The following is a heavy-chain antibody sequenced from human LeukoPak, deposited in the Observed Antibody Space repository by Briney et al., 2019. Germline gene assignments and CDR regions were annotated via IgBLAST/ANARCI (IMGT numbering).Heavy chain of an antibody. CDR1: GFTFSSYA. CDR3: AKLDTAMALDY. V-gene: IGHV3-23*01. CDR2: ISGSGGST. Sequence: PGGSLRLPCAASGFTFSSYAMSWVRQAPGKGLEWGSAISGSGGSTYYTDSVKGRFTISRDNSKNTLYLQKNSLRAEDTAVYYCAKLDTAMALDYWGQGTLVTVSS. J-gene: IGHJ4*02. D-gene: IGHD5-18*01.